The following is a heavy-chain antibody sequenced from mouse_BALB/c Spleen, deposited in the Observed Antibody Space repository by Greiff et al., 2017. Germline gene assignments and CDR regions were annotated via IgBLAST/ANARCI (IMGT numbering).Heavy chain of an antibody. Sequence: VQLQQSGPELVKPGASVKMSCKASGYTFTSYVMHWVKQKPGQGLEWIGYINPYNDGTKYNEKFKGKATLTSDKSSSTAYMELSSLTSEDSAVYYCARDEDGNYIAWFAYWGQGTLVTVSA. V-gene: IGHV1-14*01. CDR1: GYTFTSYV. D-gene: IGHD2-1*01. CDR3: ARDEDGNYIAWFAY. J-gene: IGHJ3*01. CDR2: INPYNDGT.